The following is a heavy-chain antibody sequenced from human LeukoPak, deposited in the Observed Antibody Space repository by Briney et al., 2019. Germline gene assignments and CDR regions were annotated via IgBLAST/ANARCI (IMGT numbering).Heavy chain of an antibody. Sequence: ASVKVSCKASGYTFTSYGMSWVRQAPGQGREWMGWISAYNGKTNYAQKLQGRVTMPTDPSTSTGYMELRSLRSDDTAVYYCARDGAYCGGDCYSPYYYYGMDVWGQGTTVTVSS. CDR3: ARDGAYCGGDCYSPYYYYGMDV. CDR1: GYTFTSYG. D-gene: IGHD2-21*02. V-gene: IGHV1-18*01. J-gene: IGHJ6*02. CDR2: ISAYNGKT.